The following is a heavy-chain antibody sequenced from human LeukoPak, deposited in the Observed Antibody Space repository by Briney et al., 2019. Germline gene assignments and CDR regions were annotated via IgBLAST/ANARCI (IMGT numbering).Heavy chain of an antibody. V-gene: IGHV3-48*02. CDR1: GLTVSSYS. Sequence: GSLRLSCAASGLTVSSYSMNWVRQAPGKGLEWVSYISSSSSTIYYAGSVKGRFTISRDNAKNSLYLQMNSLRDEDTAVYYCARARASGRSGFDYWAREPWSPSPQ. CDR3: ARARASGRSGFDY. CDR2: ISSSSSTI. J-gene: IGHJ4*02. D-gene: IGHD2-15*01.